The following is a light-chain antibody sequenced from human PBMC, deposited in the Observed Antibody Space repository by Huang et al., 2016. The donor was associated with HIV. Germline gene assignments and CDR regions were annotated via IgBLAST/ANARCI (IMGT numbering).Light chain of an antibody. Sequence: EIVLTQSPGTLSLSPGERATLSCRASQSVSSSYLAWYQQIPGQVPRLLIYAASTRATGIPARFSGSESGTDFTLTISRLEPEDFAVYYCQQYGISPYTFGQGTKLEIK. CDR2: AAS. CDR1: QSVSSSY. CDR3: QQYGISPYT. J-gene: IGKJ2*01. V-gene: IGKV3-20*01.